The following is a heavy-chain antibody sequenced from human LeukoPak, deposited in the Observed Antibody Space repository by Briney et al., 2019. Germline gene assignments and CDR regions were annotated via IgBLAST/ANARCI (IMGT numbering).Heavy chain of an antibody. CDR3: ARGSEWSSGVSDY. CDR1: GFTFSICG. J-gene: IGHJ4*02. Sequence: GGSLRLSCAASGFTFSICGMNWVRQAPGKGLEWVSSISGSSTYIYYADSVKGRFTISRDNAKNSLYLQMNSLRAEDTAVYYCARGSEWSSGVSDYWGQGTLVTVSS. D-gene: IGHD3-3*01. V-gene: IGHV3-21*01. CDR2: ISGSSTYI.